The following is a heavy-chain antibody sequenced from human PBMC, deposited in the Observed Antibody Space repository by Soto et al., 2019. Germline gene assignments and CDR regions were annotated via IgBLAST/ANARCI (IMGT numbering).Heavy chain of an antibody. CDR1: GFTFRTYA. J-gene: IGHJ4*02. Sequence: LRLSCTASGFTFRTYAMTWFRQAPGNGLEWVSAISGSAGTFYATSVKGRFTISRDNSRSTVYLQMHSLRAEDSAIYYCAKEKDYDFNWGSDRFTSHYWGRGTLVTVSS. D-gene: IGHD3-16*02. CDR3: AKEKDYDFNWGSDRFTSHY. CDR2: ISGSAGT. V-gene: IGHV3-23*01.